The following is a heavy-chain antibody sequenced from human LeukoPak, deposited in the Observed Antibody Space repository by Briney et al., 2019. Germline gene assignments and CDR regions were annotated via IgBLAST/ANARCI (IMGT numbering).Heavy chain of an antibody. D-gene: IGHD3-16*01. Sequence: ASVKVSCKASGYTFTGYYIQWVRQAPGQRLEWMGWVNYNSGGTHYAQKSHDRVTMTRDTSISTAYMELRRLRSDDTAVYYCARVRSDDWFDPWGQGTLVTVSS. CDR3: ARVRSDDWFDP. J-gene: IGHJ5*02. CDR1: GYTFTGYY. V-gene: IGHV1-2*02. CDR2: VNYNSGGT.